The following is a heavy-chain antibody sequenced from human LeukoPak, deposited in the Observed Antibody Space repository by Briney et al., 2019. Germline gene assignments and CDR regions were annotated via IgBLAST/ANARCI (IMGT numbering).Heavy chain of an antibody. V-gene: IGHV3-48*03. D-gene: IGHD6-13*01. CDR2: ISSSGSTI. J-gene: IGHJ4*02. Sequence: PGGSLRLSCAASGFTFISYEMNWVRQAPGRGLEWVSYISSSGSTIYYADSVKGRFTISRDNAKNSLYLQMNSLRAEDTAVYYCARDSGYSSSWAPFDYWGQGTLVTVSS. CDR1: GFTFISYE. CDR3: ARDSGYSSSWAPFDY.